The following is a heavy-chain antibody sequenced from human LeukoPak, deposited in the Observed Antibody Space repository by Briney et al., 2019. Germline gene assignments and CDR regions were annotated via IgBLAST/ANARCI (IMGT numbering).Heavy chain of an antibody. J-gene: IGHJ4*02. V-gene: IGHV4-61*08. CDR3: AREAISGGFGGLCDY. CDR1: GGSISSGGYY. CDR2: IYYSGST. Sequence: PSQTLSLTCTVSGGSISSGGYYWSWIRQPPGKGLEWIGYIYYSGSTNYNPSLKSRVTISVDTSKNQFSLKLSSVTAADTAVYYCAREAISGGFGGLCDYWGQGTLVTVSS. D-gene: IGHD3-10*01.